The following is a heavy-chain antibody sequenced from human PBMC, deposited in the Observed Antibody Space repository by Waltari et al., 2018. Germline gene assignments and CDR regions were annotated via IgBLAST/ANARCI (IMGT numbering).Heavy chain of an antibody. V-gene: IGHV4-31*03. Sequence: QVQLQESGPGLVKPSQTLSLTCTVSGGSISSGGYYWSWLRPHPGKGLEWIGYIYYSGSTYYNPSLKSRVTISVDTSKNQFSLKLSSVTAADTAVYYCARAPRGDTAMDETFDIWGQGTMVTVSS. J-gene: IGHJ3*02. CDR3: ARAPRGDTAMDETFDI. CDR1: GGSISSGGYY. CDR2: IYYSGST. D-gene: IGHD5-18*01.